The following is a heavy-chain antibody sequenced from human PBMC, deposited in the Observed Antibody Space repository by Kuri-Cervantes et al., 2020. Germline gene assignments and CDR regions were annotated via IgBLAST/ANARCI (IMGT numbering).Heavy chain of an antibody. CDR1: GGFISSYY. Sequence: SETLSLTCTVSGGFISSYYWSWIRQPPGKGLEWIGYIYYSGSTNYNPSLKSRVTISVDTSKNQFSLKLSSVTAADTAVYYCARVGVRYFDWFSPHDYYYGMDVWGQGTTVTVSS. V-gene: IGHV4-59*13. CDR3: ARVGVRYFDWFSPHDYYYGMDV. J-gene: IGHJ6*02. CDR2: IYYSGST. D-gene: IGHD3-9*01.